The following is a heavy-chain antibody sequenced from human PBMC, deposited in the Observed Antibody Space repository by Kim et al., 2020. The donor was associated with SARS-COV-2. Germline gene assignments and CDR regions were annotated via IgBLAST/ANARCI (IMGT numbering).Heavy chain of an antibody. CDR1: GFTFSSYG. J-gene: IGHJ4*02. D-gene: IGHD6-19*01. V-gene: IGHV3-30*18. CDR3: AKGRYSSGCGH. CDR2: ISYDGSNK. Sequence: GGSLRLSCAASGFTFSSYGMHWVRQAPGKGLEWVAVISYDGSNKYYADSVKGRFTISRDNSKNTLYLQMNSLRAEDTAVYYCAKGRYSSGCGHWGQGTLVTVSS.